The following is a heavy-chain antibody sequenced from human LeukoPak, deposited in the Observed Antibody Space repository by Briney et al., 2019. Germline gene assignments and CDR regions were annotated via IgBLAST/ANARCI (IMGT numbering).Heavy chain of an antibody. J-gene: IGHJ4*02. D-gene: IGHD3-10*01. Sequence: SETLSLTCTVSGVSISSYYWNWIRQPPGKGLKWIGYIYYSGSTNYNPSLKSRVTISVDTSKNQFSLKLSSVTAADTAVYYCARQREYYYGSGSYFLPDYFDYWGQGTLVTVSS. CDR3: ARQREYYYGSGSYFLPDYFDY. V-gene: IGHV4-59*08. CDR2: IYYSGST. CDR1: GVSISSYY.